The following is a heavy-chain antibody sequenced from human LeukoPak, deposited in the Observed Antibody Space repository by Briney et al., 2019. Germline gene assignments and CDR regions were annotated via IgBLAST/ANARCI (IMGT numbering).Heavy chain of an antibody. CDR1: GFSFSSYR. Sequence: GGSLRLSCSASGFSFSSYRMNWVRPAPGKGLEWGSSVSNSGDYIHYADSVKGRFTTSRDNSKNSLYLQMNSLRADDTALYYCAKRKSPFGDKDIDYWGQGTLVTVSS. J-gene: IGHJ4*02. V-gene: IGHV3-21*04. CDR2: VSNSGDYI. CDR3: AKRKSPFGDKDIDY. D-gene: IGHD4-17*01.